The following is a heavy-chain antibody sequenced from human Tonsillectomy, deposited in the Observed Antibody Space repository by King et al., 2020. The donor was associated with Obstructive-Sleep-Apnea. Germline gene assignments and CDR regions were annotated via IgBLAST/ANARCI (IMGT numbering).Heavy chain of an antibody. J-gene: IGHJ4*02. CDR2: TSGSGGST. CDR1: GVTFNNSA. V-gene: IGHV3-23*04. Sequence: VQLVESGGGLVQPGGSLRLSCAASGVTFNNSAMSWVRQAPGKGLEWVSTTSGSGGSTYYADSVKGRFTISRENSKNTLYLQMNSLRAEDTAVYYCARTIFDPLNFYECWGQGTLVTVSS. D-gene: IGHD3-9*01. CDR3: ARTIFDPLNFYEC.